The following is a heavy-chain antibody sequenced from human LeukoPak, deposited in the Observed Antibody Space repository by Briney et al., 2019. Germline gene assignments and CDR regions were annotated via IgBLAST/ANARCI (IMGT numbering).Heavy chain of an antibody. V-gene: IGHV1-18*04. CDR3: ARARYDFWSGYSASNDY. CDR1: GYTFTGYY. Sequence: ASVKVSCKASGYTFTGYYMHWVRQAPGQGLEWMGWISAYNGNTNYAQKLQGRVTMTTVTSTSTAYMELRSLRSDDTAVYYCARARYDFWSGYSASNDYWGQGTLVTVSS. D-gene: IGHD3-3*01. J-gene: IGHJ4*02. CDR2: ISAYNGNT.